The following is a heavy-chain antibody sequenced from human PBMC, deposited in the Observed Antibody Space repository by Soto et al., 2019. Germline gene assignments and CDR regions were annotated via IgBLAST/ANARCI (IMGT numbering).Heavy chain of an antibody. Sequence: SETLSLTCTVSGDSISTYYWTWIRQPPGKGLEWIGYIYNSATTKYNPSLKSRVTISEDTSKNQFSLKLSSVTTADTAVYYCARGRFDFIWGTPAPYLDYWGQGALVTVSS. CDR1: GDSISTYY. CDR2: IYNSATT. D-gene: IGHD3-16*01. J-gene: IGHJ4*02. CDR3: ARGRFDFIWGTPAPYLDY. V-gene: IGHV4-59*01.